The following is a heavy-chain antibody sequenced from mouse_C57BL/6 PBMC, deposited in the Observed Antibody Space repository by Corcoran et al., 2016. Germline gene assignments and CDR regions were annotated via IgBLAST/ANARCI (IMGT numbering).Heavy chain of an antibody. Sequence: EVQLQQSGPELVKPGASVKISCKASGYTFTDYYMNWVKQSHGKSLEWIGDINPNNGGTSYNQKFKGKATLTVDKSSSTAYMELRSLTSEDSAVYYCARRVITTVVATDYFDYWGQGTTLTVSS. D-gene: IGHD1-1*01. J-gene: IGHJ2*01. CDR2: INPNNGGT. CDR1: GYTFTDYY. CDR3: ARRVITTVVATDYFDY. V-gene: IGHV1-26*01.